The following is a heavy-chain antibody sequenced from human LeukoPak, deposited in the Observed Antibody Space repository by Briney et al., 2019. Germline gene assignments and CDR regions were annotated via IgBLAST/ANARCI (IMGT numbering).Heavy chain of an antibody. D-gene: IGHD6-13*01. CDR1: EGTFSSYT. Sequence: SVKVSCKASEGTFSSYTISWVRQAPGQGLERMGRIIPILGIANYAQKFQGRVTITADKSTSTAYMELSSLRSEDTAVYYCARENSSSWYSSDYWGQGTLVTVSS. CDR3: ARENSSSWYSSDY. CDR2: IIPILGIA. V-gene: IGHV1-69*04. J-gene: IGHJ4*02.